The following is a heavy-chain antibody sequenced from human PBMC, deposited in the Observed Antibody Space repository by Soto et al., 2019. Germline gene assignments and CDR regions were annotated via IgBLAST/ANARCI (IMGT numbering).Heavy chain of an antibody. CDR1: GGTFSSYA. Sequence: QVQLLQSGAEVKKPGSSLKVSCKASGGTFSSYAISWVREAPEQGLEWMGGIIPIVGTANYAQKFQGRVTITADKSTSTAYMELSSLRSEDTAVYYCARDLLWFGSRGGFDPWGQGTLVTVSS. CDR2: IIPIVGTA. D-gene: IGHD3-10*01. V-gene: IGHV1-69*06. J-gene: IGHJ5*02. CDR3: ARDLLWFGSRGGFDP.